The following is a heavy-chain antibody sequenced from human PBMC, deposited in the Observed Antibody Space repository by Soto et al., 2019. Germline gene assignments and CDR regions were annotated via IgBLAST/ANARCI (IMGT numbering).Heavy chain of an antibody. V-gene: IGHV3-33*01. Sequence: QVQLVESGGGVVQPGRSLRLSCAASGFTFSSYGMHWVRQASGKGLEWVAVIWYDGSNKYYADSVKGRFTISRDNSKNTLYLQMNSLRAEDTAVYYCADIVGAMGSRRWVDAFDIWGQGTMVTVSS. D-gene: IGHD1-26*01. CDR1: GFTFSSYG. CDR3: ADIVGAMGSRRWVDAFDI. CDR2: IWYDGSNK. J-gene: IGHJ3*02.